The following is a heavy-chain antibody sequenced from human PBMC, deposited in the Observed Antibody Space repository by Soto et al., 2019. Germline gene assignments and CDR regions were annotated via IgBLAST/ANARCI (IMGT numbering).Heavy chain of an antibody. V-gene: IGHV4-34*01. Sequence: SETLSLTCAVYGGSFSGYYWSWIRQPPGKGLEWIGEINHSGSTNYNPSLKSRVTISVDTSKNQFSLKLSSVTAADTAVYYCARGRQLKNDIVVVPAASKEYYFDYWGQEPWSPSPQ. CDR2: INHSGST. CDR1: GGSFSGYY. J-gene: IGHJ4*01. CDR3: ARGRQLKNDIVVVPAASKEYYFDY. D-gene: IGHD2-2*01.